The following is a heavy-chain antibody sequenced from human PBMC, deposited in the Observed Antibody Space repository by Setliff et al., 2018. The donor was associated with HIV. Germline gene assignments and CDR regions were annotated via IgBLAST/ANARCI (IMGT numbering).Heavy chain of an antibody. Sequence: GGSLRLSCAASGFTFSDYVMIWVRQAPGTGLEWVSGISGTAVTTHYADSVKGRFTISRDNDKNSVHLQMTSLRAEDTAVYYCASSGSGSYINWFGPWGQGTLVTVSS. CDR3: ASSGSGSYINWFGP. V-gene: IGHV3-48*01. D-gene: IGHD3-10*01. J-gene: IGHJ5*02. CDR1: GFTFSDYV. CDR2: ISGTAVTT.